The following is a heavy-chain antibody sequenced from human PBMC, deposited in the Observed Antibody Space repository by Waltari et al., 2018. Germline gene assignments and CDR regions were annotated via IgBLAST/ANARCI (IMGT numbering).Heavy chain of an antibody. CDR1: GGSISSYY. CDR2: IYYSGST. Sequence: QVQLQESGPGLVKPSETLSLTCTVSGGSISSYYWSWIRQPPGKGLEWIGKIYYSGSTNYNPALKRRFTISVDTSKNEFSLKLSSVTAADTAVYYCARGKTANIAVAGTPFDYWGQGTLVTVSS. V-gene: IGHV4-59*01. J-gene: IGHJ4*02. D-gene: IGHD6-19*01. CDR3: ARGKTANIAVAGTPFDY.